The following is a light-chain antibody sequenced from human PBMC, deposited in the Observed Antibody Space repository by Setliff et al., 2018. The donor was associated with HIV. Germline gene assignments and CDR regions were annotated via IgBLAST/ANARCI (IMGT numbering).Light chain of an antibody. Sequence: QSVLTQPPSVSGAPGQRVTISCTGSSSNIGAGFDVHWYQQFPGTAPKLLIYSFTNRPSGVPDRFSGSKSGNSASLAIAGLQAEDEADYYCQSYDSSLSGYVFGTGTKVTVL. CDR1: SSNIGAGFD. CDR3: QSYDSSLSGYV. CDR2: SFT. J-gene: IGLJ1*01. V-gene: IGLV1-40*01.